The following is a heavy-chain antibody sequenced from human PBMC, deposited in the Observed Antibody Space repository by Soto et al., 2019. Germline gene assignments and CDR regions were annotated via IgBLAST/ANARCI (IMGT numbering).Heavy chain of an antibody. Sequence: PSETLSLTCTVSGGSISSSSYYWSWIRQPPGKGLEWIGYIYYSGSTNYNPSLKSRVTISVDTSKNQFSLKLSSVTAADTAVYYCARDWRRYSGYGPINWFDPWGQGTLVTVSS. CDR3: ARDWRRYSGYGPINWFDP. J-gene: IGHJ5*02. D-gene: IGHD5-12*01. CDR1: GGSISSSSYY. V-gene: IGHV4-61*01. CDR2: IYYSGST.